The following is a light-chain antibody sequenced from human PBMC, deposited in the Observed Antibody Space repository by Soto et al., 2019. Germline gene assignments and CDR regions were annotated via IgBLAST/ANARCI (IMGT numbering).Light chain of an antibody. CDR3: QQSYSTAPT. CDR1: QSVNTY. Sequence: ASVKNTVTITCRASQSVNTYLNWYQQKQGKAPRLLIYVASSLQSGVPSRFSGSGSGTDFTLTISSLHPEHVTTYYSQQSYSTAPTFRQGTKVDIK. CDR2: VAS. J-gene: IGKJ1*01. V-gene: IGKV1-39*01.